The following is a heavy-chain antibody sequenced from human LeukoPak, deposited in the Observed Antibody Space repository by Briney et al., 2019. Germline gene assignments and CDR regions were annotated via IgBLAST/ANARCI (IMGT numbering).Heavy chain of an antibody. Sequence: GGSLRLSCAASGFTFSNAWMSWVRQAPGKRLEWVGRIKSNTDGGTTDYAAPVNGRFTISRDDSKNTLYLQMNSLKTEDTAVYYCTTVYDSSGYRFDPWGQGTLVTVSS. D-gene: IGHD3-22*01. CDR1: GFTFSNAW. CDR3: TTVYDSSGYRFDP. CDR2: IKSNTDGGTT. J-gene: IGHJ5*02. V-gene: IGHV3-15*01.